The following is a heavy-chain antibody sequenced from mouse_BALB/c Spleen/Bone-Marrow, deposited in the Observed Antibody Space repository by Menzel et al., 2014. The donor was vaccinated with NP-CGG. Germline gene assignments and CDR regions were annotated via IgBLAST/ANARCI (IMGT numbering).Heavy chain of an antibody. CDR3: ADYYGSTWFAY. J-gene: IGHJ3*01. CDR1: GFTFSDYY. CDR2: ISDGGSYT. V-gene: IGHV5-4*02. D-gene: IGHD1-1*01. Sequence: EVQLVESGGGLVKPGGSPKLSCAASGFTFSDYYMYWVRQTPEKRLEWVATISDGGSYTYYPDSVKGRFTISRDNAKNNLYLQMSSLKSEDTATYYCADYYGSTWFAYWGQGTLVTVSA.